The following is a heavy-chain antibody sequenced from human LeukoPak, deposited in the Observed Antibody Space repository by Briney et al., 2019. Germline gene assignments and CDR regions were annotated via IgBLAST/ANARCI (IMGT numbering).Heavy chain of an antibody. V-gene: IGHV3-23*01. CDR2: ISGSGDTT. CDR3: ARHWKWLPSSDAFDI. Sequence: SGGSLRLSCAASGFTFSNYAMTWVRQAPGKGLEWVSAISGSGDTTYYADSVKGRFSISRDNSKSTLYLQMSSLRAEDTAVYYCARHWKWLPSSDAFDIWGQGTMVTVSS. CDR1: GFTFSNYA. D-gene: IGHD3-22*01. J-gene: IGHJ3*02.